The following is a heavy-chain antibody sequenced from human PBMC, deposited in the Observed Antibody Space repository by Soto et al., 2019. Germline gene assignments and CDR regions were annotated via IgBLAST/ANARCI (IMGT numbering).Heavy chain of an antibody. CDR3: ARVSTVAGHDAFDI. V-gene: IGHV4-59*01. D-gene: IGHD6-19*01. Sequence: SETLSLTCTVSGGSISSYYWSWIRQPPGKGLEWIGYIYYSGSTNYNPSLKSRVTISVDTSKKQFSLKLSSVTAADTAVYYCARVSTVAGHDAFDIWGQGTMVTVSS. CDR2: IYYSGST. J-gene: IGHJ3*02. CDR1: GGSISSYY.